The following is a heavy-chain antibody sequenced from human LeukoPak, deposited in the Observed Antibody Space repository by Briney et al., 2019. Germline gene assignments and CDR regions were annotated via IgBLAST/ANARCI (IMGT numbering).Heavy chain of an antibody. J-gene: IGHJ4*02. CDR3: TGNVYWRFDY. Sequence: PGGSLRLSCAASGFSFNIYWMSWVRQAPGKGLEWVANINHDGSEKYYVDSVKGRFTISRDNAENSLYLQMNSLRAEDTAVYYCTGNVYWRFDYWGQGTLVSVSS. V-gene: IGHV3-7*03. CDR2: INHDGSEK. CDR1: GFSFNIYW. D-gene: IGHD1-26*01.